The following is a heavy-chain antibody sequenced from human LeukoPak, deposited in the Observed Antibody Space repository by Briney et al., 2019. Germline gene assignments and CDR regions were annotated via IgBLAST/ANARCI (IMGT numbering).Heavy chain of an antibody. CDR2: INWNGGST. V-gene: IGHV3-20*04. CDR3: ARVARYCSGGSCYSNYYYMDV. Sequence: PGGSLRLSCAASGFTFDDYGMSWVRQAPGKGLEWVSGINWNGGSTGHADSVKGRFTFSRDNAKNSLYLQMNSLRAEDTALYYCARVARYCSGGSCYSNYYYMDVWGKGTTVTVSS. D-gene: IGHD2-15*01. J-gene: IGHJ6*03. CDR1: GFTFDDYG.